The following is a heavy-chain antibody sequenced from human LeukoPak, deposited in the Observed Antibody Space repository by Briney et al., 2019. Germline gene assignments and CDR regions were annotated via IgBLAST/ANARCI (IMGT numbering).Heavy chain of an antibody. CDR1: GFTFNSYA. CDR3: ARLLPGSRKPIFDY. Sequence: GGSLRLSCAASGFTFNSYAMSWVRQAPGKGLEWVSAISGSGASTYYADSVKGRFTISRDNAKNSLYLQMNSLRAEDTAVYYCARLLPGSRKPIFDYWGQGTLVTVSS. J-gene: IGHJ4*02. V-gene: IGHV3-23*01. D-gene: IGHD1-26*01. CDR2: ISGSGAST.